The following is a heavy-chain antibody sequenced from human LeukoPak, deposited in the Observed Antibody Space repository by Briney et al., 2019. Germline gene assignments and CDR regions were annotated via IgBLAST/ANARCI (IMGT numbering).Heavy chain of an antibody. CDR3: ARLTRLRRYAFDI. J-gene: IGHJ3*02. Sequence: SETLSLTCTVSGGSISSYYWSWIRQPPGKGLEWIGEINHSGSTNYNPSLKSRVTISVDTSKNQFSLKLSSVTAADTAVYYCARLTRLRRYAFDIWGQGTMVTVSS. V-gene: IGHV4-34*01. CDR2: INHSGST. D-gene: IGHD2-15*01. CDR1: GGSISSYY.